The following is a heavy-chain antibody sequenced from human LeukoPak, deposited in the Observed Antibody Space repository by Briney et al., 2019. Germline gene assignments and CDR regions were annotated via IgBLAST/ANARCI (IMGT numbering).Heavy chain of an antibody. CDR1: GFTFDDYG. D-gene: IGHD3-10*01. J-gene: IGHJ3*02. CDR2: IFYSGST. V-gene: IGHV4-59*12. CDR3: AKSNGYGLIDI. Sequence: PGGSLRLSCAASGFTFDDYGMSWVRQPPGKALEWIGNIFYSGSTYYSPSLKSRVTISLDTSRNQFSLKLNSVTAADTAVYYCAKSNGYGLIDIWGQGTMVTVSS.